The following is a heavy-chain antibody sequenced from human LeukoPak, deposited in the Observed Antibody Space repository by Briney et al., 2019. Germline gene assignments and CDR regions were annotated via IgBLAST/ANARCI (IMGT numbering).Heavy chain of an antibody. CDR3: ASLYSGYDYVDY. V-gene: IGHV1-69*04. D-gene: IGHD5-12*01. J-gene: IGHJ4*02. CDR1: GGTFSSYA. CDR2: IIPILGIA. Sequence: SVKVSCKASGGTFSSYAISWVRQAPGQGLEWMGRIIPILGIANYAQKFQGRVTITADKSTSTAYMELSSLRSEDTAVYYCASLYSGYDYVDYWGQGTLVTVSS.